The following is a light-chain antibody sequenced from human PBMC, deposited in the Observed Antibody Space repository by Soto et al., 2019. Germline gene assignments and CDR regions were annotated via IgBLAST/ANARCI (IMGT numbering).Light chain of an antibody. CDR2: AAS. CDR1: QSISSY. V-gene: IGKV1-39*01. CDR3: QQSYSTPIT. Sequence: DIQMTQSPSSLSASVGDRVTITCRASQSISSYLNWYQQKPGKAPKLLIYAASSLQSGVPSRFSGSGSGTDLTLTISSLHPEDFATYYCQQSYSTPITFGQGTRLEMK. J-gene: IGKJ5*01.